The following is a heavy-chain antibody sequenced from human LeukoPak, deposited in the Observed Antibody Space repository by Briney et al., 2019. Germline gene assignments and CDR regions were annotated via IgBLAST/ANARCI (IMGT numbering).Heavy chain of an antibody. J-gene: IGHJ4*02. CDR3: AKDFGCSSTSCYRELDY. D-gene: IGHD2-2*02. CDR2: IRDDGSNK. CDR1: GFTFSSYG. Sequence: GGSLRLSCAASGFTFSSYGMHWVRQAPGKGLGWVAFIRDDGSNKYYADSVKGRFTISRDNSKNTLYLQMNSLRAEDTAVYYCAKDFGCSSTSCYRELDYWGQGTLVTVSS. V-gene: IGHV3-30*02.